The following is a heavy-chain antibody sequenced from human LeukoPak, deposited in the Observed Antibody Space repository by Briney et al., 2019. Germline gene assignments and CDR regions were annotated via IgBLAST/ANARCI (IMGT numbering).Heavy chain of an antibody. J-gene: IGHJ5*02. Sequence: PSETLSLTCTVSGGSISSSYWSWIRQPPGQGLEWIGYIYYSGTTSYSPSLKSRVTMSVDTSKNQFSLKLTSVSAADTAVYFCARISWGYNWFDPWGQGTLVTVSS. CDR1: GGSISSSY. D-gene: IGHD7-27*01. CDR3: ARISWGYNWFDP. V-gene: IGHV4-59*01. CDR2: IYYSGTT.